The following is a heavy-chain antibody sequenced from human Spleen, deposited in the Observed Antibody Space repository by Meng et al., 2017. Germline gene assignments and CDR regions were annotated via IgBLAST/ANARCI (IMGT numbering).Heavy chain of an antibody. Sequence: GESLKISCAASGFAFGAYAMTWVRQVPGKGLEWVSGLSGSGVNTYYADSVKGRFTISRDNSKNTLYLQLNSLRADDTAVYYCAKGSAYYHTSGYYYNDAFDIWGQGTMVTVSS. CDR2: LSGSGVNT. D-gene: IGHD3-22*01. J-gene: IGHJ3*02. CDR1: GFAFGAYA. CDR3: AKGSAYYHTSGYYYNDAFDI. V-gene: IGHV3-23*01.